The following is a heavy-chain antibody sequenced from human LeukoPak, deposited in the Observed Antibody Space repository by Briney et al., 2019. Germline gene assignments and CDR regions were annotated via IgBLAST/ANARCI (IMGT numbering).Heavy chain of an antibody. J-gene: IGHJ6*02. Sequence: GGSLRLSCAASGFTFSSYWMSWARQAPGKGLEWVANIKQDGSEKYYVDSVKGRFTISRDNAKNPLYLQMNSLRAEDTAVYYCARDPGGYSNYGGYYYYYGMDVWGQGTTVTVSS. CDR1: GFTFSSYW. V-gene: IGHV3-7*01. D-gene: IGHD4-11*01. CDR3: ARDPGGYSNYGGYYYYYGMDV. CDR2: IKQDGSEK.